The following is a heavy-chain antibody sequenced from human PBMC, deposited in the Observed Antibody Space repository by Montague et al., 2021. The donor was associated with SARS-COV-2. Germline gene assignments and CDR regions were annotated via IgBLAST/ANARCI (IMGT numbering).Heavy chain of an antibody. D-gene: IGHD3-10*01. CDR1: GGSISSSSYY. J-gene: IGHJ6*02. V-gene: IGHV4-39*01. CDR3: AGRSSTMVRGVVDYYGMDV. CDR2: IYYSGST. Sequence: SETLSLTCTVSGGSISSSSYYWGWIRQPPGKGLEWIGSIYYSGSTYYNPSLKSRVTISVDTSKNQFSLKLSSVTAADTAVYYCAGRSSTMVRGVVDYYGMDVGGQGTTVTVSS.